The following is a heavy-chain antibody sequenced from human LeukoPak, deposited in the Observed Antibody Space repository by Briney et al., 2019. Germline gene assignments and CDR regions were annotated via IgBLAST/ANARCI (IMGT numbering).Heavy chain of an antibody. CDR2: ICHNVST. Sequence: PSETLSLTCAVSGYSINSGYCWGWIRQPPGKGLEWIGNICHNVSTYCNPSLKSRVTISVDTSKNQFSLRLSSVTAADTAVYYCARVDTAMALDAFDIWGQGTMVTVSS. CDR1: GYSINSGYC. CDR3: ARVDTAMALDAFDI. V-gene: IGHV4-38-2*01. J-gene: IGHJ3*02. D-gene: IGHD5-18*01.